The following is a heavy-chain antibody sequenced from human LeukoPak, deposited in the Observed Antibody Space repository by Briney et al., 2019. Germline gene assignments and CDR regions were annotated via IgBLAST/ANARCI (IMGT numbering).Heavy chain of an antibody. V-gene: IGHV3-30-3*01. Sequence: GGSLRLSCAASGFTFSSYAMSWVRQAPGKGLEWVAVISYDGSNKYYADSVKGRFTISRDNSKNTLYLQMNSLRAEDTAVYYCARAPWVLEWLAIVSYYFDYWGQGTLVTVSS. CDR1: GFTFSSYA. CDR2: ISYDGSNK. CDR3: ARAPWVLEWLAIVSYYFDY. D-gene: IGHD3-3*01. J-gene: IGHJ4*02.